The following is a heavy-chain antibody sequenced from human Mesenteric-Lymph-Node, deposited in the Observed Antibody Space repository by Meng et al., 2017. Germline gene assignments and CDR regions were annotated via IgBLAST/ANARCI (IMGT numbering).Heavy chain of an antibody. CDR2: IYDSGLT. J-gene: IGHJ4*02. D-gene: IGHD3-22*01. Sequence: LQLQESGPGLVKPSETLSPTCTVSGGSISSSSYYWGWIRQPPGKGLEWIGSIYDSGLTYYNPSLKSRVTMSVDTSKNQFSLKLISVTAVDTAVYYCARNVPGTSAYYDWGQGTLVTVSS. CDR1: GGSISSSSYY. CDR3: ARNVPGTSAYYD. V-gene: IGHV4-39*07.